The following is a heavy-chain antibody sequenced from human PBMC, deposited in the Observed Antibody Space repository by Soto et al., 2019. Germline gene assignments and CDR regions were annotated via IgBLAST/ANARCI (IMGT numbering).Heavy chain of an antibody. CDR1: GGSISSGGYY. CDR2: IYYSGST. V-gene: IGHV4-39*01. Sequence: PSETLSLTCTVAGGSISSGGYYWSWIRQHPGKGLEWIGYIYYSGSTYYNPSLKSRVTISVDTSKNQFSLKLSSVAAADTAVYYCARHDYGGFGLWCQGTLVTAPQ. D-gene: IGHD4-17*01. CDR3: ARHDYGGFGL. J-gene: IGHJ4*02.